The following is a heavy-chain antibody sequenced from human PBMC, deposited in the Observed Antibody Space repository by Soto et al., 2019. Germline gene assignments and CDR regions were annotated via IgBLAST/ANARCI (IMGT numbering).Heavy chain of an antibody. CDR3: TRDASRESSARGWFDP. V-gene: IGHV3-21*01. Sequence: GGSLRLSCAVSGFTFRSFTMNWVRQAPGKGLEWVSTISSNSAYIYYTDALRGRFTISTDNAKNSLHLQMNSLRAEDTAVYYCTRDASRESSARGWFDPWGPGTLVTVSS. CDR1: GFTFRSFT. D-gene: IGHD6-25*01. CDR2: ISSNSAYI. J-gene: IGHJ5*02.